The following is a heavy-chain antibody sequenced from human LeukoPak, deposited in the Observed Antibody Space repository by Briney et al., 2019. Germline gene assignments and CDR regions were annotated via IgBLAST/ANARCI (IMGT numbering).Heavy chain of an antibody. V-gene: IGHV1-18*01. D-gene: IGHD4-23*01. Sequence: ASVKVSCKASGYTFTSYGISWVRQAPGQGLEWMGWISAYNGNTNYAQKLQGRVTMTTDTSTSTAYMELRSLRSDDTAVYYCARVTGGKYYYYGMDVWGQGTMVTVSS. CDR1: GYTFTSYG. J-gene: IGHJ6*02. CDR3: ARVTGGKYYYYGMDV. CDR2: ISAYNGNT.